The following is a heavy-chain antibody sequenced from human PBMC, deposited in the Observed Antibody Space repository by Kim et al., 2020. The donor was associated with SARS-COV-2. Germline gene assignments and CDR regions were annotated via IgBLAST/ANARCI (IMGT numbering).Heavy chain of an antibody. V-gene: IGHV3-74*01. CDR1: GFTFSRYW. D-gene: IGHD3-10*01. J-gene: IGHJ4*02. CDR3: ARVGTALWLGEVGADFDY. CDR2: INGHGSST. Sequence: GGSLRLSCAASGFTFSRYWMHWVRQVPGKGLVWVSRINGHGSSTSYADSVKGRFTISRDNAKNTLYLQMNSLRAEDTAVYYCARVGTALWLGEVGADFDYWGQGNLVTVSS.